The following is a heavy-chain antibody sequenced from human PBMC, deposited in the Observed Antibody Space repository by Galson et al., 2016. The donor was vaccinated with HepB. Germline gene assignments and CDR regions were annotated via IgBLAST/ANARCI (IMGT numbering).Heavy chain of an antibody. Sequence: SLRLSCAASGFTFSSYGIHWVRQAPGKGLEWLAIISYDGSSKYYADSVKGRFTISRDNHKHTPFLQMNSLRGDDTALYYCAKTLRKYFAYPPTPVFDYWGQGALVTVSP. D-gene: IGHD1-14*01. CDR2: ISYDGSSK. CDR1: GFTFSSYG. V-gene: IGHV3-30*18. CDR3: AKTLRKYFAYPPTPVFDY. J-gene: IGHJ4*02.